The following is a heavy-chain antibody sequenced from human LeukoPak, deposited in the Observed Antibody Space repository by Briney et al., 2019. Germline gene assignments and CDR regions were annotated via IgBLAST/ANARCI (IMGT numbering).Heavy chain of an antibody. V-gene: IGHV4-59*01. J-gene: IGHJ4*02. D-gene: IGHD1-7*01. Sequence: AETLSLTCTVSGGSITIYYWSWIRQPPGKGLEWLGYVYNSGSTDYNPSLKSRVTISADTSKNQFSLKLSSVTAADTAVYYCVRDRELFYWGQGTLVTVSS. CDR3: VRDRELFY. CDR2: VYNSGST. CDR1: GGSITIYY.